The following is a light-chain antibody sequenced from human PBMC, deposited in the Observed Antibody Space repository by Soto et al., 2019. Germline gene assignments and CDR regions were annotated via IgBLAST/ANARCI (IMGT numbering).Light chain of an antibody. CDR2: DSS. CDR1: QSISNF. V-gene: IGKV3-11*01. CDR3: QQRISRPLT. Sequence: EVVLTQSPATLSLCPGERATLSCRASQSISNFLALYQQKPGQTPRLLIYDSSIRAGAFPARFSGSGSGTDFTLTISILEPEDFAVYFCQQRISRPLTFGGGTKVDIK. J-gene: IGKJ4*01.